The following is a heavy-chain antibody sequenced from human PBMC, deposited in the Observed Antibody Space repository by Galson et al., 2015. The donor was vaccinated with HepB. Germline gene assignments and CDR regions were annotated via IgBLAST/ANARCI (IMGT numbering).Heavy chain of an antibody. J-gene: IGHJ4*02. V-gene: IGHV4-31*03. D-gene: IGHD3-3*01. CDR3: VITDFWSGYRSN. CDR2: IYYSGST. CDR1: GGSISSGGYY. Sequence: TLSLTCTVSGGSISSGGYYWSWIRQHPGKGLEWIGYIYYSGSTYYNPSLKSRVTISVDTSKNQFSLKLSSVTAADTAVYYCVITDFWSGYRSNWGQGTLVTVSS.